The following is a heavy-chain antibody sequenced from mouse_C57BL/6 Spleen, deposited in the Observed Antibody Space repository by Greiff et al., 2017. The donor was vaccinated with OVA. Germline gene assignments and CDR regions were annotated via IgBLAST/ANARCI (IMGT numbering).Heavy chain of an antibody. CDR1: GYTFPSYW. D-gene: IGHD1-1*01. CDR2: INPSNGGT. CDR3: ARSIITTVVAGGY. Sequence: QVQLQQPGTELVKPGASVKLSCKASGYTFPSYWMHWVPQRPGQGLEWIGNINPSNGGTNYNEKFKSKATLTVDKSSSTAYMQLSSLTSEDSAVYDGARSIITTVVAGGYWGQGTTLTVSS. V-gene: IGHV1-53*01. J-gene: IGHJ2*01.